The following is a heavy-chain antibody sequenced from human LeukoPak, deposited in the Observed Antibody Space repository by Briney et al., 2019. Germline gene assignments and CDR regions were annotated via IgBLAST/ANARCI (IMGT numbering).Heavy chain of an antibody. Sequence: GGSLRLSCAASGFTFDDYGMSWVRQAPGKGLEWVSGINWNGGSTGYADSVKGRFTISRDNAKNSLYLQINSLRAEDTALYYCARDQSSGYGGNSGYWGQGTLVTVSS. CDR3: ARDQSSGYGGNSGY. CDR1: GFTFDDYG. V-gene: IGHV3-20*04. D-gene: IGHD4-23*01. J-gene: IGHJ4*02. CDR2: INWNGGST.